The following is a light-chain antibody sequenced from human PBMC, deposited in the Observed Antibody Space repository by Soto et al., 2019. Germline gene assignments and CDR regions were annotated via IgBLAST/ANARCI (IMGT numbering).Light chain of an antibody. J-gene: IGKJ1*01. CDR2: DAS. CDR1: QSISSW. Sequence: IQQSQSPFPLHAYVEDSVSITCRASQSISSWLAWYQQKPGKAPKLLIYDASSLESGVPSRFSGSGSGTEFTLTISSLQPDDFATYYRQQYNSYWTFGQGTKVDIK. V-gene: IGKV1-5*01. CDR3: QQYNSYWT.